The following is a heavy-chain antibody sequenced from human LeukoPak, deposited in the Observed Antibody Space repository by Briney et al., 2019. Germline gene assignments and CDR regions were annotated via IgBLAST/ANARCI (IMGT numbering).Heavy chain of an antibody. Sequence: GGSLRLSCAASGFSFSSYSMNWVRQAPGKGLEWVSYISSGGSTIYYADSVTGRFTISRDNAKNSLFLQMNSLRAEDTAVYYCATAPRDNGGNPDDFDYWGQGTLVTVSS. CDR2: ISSGGSTI. CDR3: ATAPRDNGGNPDDFDY. CDR1: GFSFSSYS. V-gene: IGHV3-48*01. D-gene: IGHD4-23*01. J-gene: IGHJ4*02.